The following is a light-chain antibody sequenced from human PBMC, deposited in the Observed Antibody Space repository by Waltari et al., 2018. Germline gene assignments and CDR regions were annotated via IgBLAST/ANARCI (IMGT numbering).Light chain of an antibody. Sequence: DIQMTQSPSSLSASVGDTITITCQTNQGIGNNLNWFRQKVGKAPELLIYTASTLQNGIPSRFSGSGSGTDFTLTISTLQPEDFATYFCQQGDTYPPTFGGGTKVE. V-gene: IGKV1-16*01. J-gene: IGKJ4*01. CDR3: QQGDTYPPT. CDR1: QGIGNN. CDR2: TAS.